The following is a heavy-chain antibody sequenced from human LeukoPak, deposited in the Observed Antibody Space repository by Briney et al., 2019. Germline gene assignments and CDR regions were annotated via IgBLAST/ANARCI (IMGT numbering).Heavy chain of an antibody. D-gene: IGHD5-12*01. CDR2: ISSSASTI. J-gene: IGHJ4*02. CDR3: ARDARWLRGDFDY. Sequence: GGPLRLSCAASGFTFSDYYMSWIRQAPGKGLEWVSYISSSASTIYYADSVKGRFTISRDNAKNSLYLQMNSLRAEDTAVYYCARDARWLRGDFDYWGQGTLVTVSS. V-gene: IGHV3-11*01. CDR1: GFTFSDYY.